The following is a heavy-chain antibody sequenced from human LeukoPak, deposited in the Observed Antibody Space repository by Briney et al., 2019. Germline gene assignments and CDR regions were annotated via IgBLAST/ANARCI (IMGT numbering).Heavy chain of an antibody. Sequence: GGSLRLSCAASGFTVSSNYMSWVRQAPGKGLEWVSVIYSGGSTYYADSVKGRFTISRDNSKNTLYLQMNSLRAEDTAVYYCAKGWRQVVPSYYFDYWGQGTLVTVSS. J-gene: IGHJ4*02. D-gene: IGHD2-15*01. V-gene: IGHV3-66*01. CDR1: GFTVSSNY. CDR2: IYSGGST. CDR3: AKGWRQVVPSYYFDY.